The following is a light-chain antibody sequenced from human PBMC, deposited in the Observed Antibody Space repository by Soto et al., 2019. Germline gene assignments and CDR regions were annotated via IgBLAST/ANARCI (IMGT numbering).Light chain of an antibody. CDR2: GAS. J-gene: IGKJ4*01. CDR1: RNINRK. V-gene: IGKV3-15*01. Sequence: EIVMTQSPATLSVSPGERATLSCRASRNINRKLAWYQQKPGQAPRLIISGASTRATGIPARFSGSGSGTEFTLTISSLQSEDFAVYYCQQYYDYPPLIFGGGTKVEIK. CDR3: QQYYDYPPLI.